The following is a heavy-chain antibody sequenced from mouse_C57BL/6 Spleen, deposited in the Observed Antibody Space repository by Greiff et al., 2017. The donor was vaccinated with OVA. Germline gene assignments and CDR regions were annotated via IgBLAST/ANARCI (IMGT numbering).Heavy chain of an antibody. D-gene: IGHD1-1*01. J-gene: IGHJ3*01. Sequence: QVQLQQPGAELVRPGSSVKLSCKASGYTFTSYWMHWVKQRPIQGLEWIGNIDPSDSETHYNQKFKDKATLTVDKSSSTAYMQLSSLTSEDSAVYYCARGDYGSSPDYWGQGTLVTVSA. CDR2: IDPSDSET. V-gene: IGHV1-52*01. CDR1: GYTFTSYW. CDR3: ARGDYGSSPDY.